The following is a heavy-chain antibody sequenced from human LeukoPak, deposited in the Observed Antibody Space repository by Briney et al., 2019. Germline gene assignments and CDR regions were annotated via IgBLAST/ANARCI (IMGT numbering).Heavy chain of an antibody. V-gene: IGHV3-48*03. CDR3: ARLRDYYYMDV. CDR2: ISSSGSTI. J-gene: IGHJ6*03. CDR1: GFTFSSYA. D-gene: IGHD3-16*01. Sequence: GGSLRLSCAASGFTFSSYAMNWVRQAPGKGLEWVSYISSSGSTIYYADSVKGRFTISRDNAKNSLYLQMNSLRAEDTAVYYCARLRDYYYMDVWGKGTTVTISS.